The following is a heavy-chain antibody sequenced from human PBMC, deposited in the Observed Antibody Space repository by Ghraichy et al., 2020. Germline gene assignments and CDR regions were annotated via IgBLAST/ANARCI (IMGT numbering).Heavy chain of an antibody. CDR1: GYSISSGYY. V-gene: IGHV4-38-2*01. CDR3: ARVGYDWGSGFDY. J-gene: IGHJ4*02. Sequence: SETLSLTFAVSGYSISSGYYWGWIRQPPGKGLEWIGSIYHSGSTYYNPSLKSRVTISVDTSKNQFSLKLSSVTAADTAVYYCARVGYDWGSGFDYWGQGTLVTVSS. CDR2: IYHSGST. D-gene: IGHD5-12*01.